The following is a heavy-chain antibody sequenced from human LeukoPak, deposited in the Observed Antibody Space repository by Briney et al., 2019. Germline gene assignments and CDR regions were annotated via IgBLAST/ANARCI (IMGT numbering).Heavy chain of an antibody. J-gene: IGHJ6*03. V-gene: IGHV4-59*01. D-gene: IGHD1-26*01. CDR2: IHFTGTT. CDR1: GDSLSNYY. Sequence: PSETRSLTCTVSGDSLSNYYWNWIRQPPGKGLEWIGYIHFTGTTNYNPSLGRRVTISVDTSKNLFSLKLRSVTAADTAVYYCAKGGGSYAGDYYYYMDVWGKGTTVTISS. CDR3: AKGGGSYAGDYYYYMDV.